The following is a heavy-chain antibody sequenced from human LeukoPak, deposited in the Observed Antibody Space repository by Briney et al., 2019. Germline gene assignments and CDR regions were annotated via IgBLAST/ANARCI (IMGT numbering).Heavy chain of an antibody. CDR3: ARPYYYDSRIDP. J-gene: IGHJ5*02. CDR1: GVSISSGDYY. Sequence: SETLSLTCTVSGVSISSGDYYWSWIRQPPGKGLEWIGYAYYSGSTYYNPSLKSRVTISVDTSKNQFSLKLSSVTAADTAVYYCARPYYYDSRIDPWGQGTRVTVSS. CDR2: AYYSGST. D-gene: IGHD3-22*01. V-gene: IGHV4-30-4*01.